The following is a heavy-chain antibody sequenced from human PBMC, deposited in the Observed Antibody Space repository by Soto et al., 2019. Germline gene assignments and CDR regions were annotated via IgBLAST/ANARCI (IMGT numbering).Heavy chain of an antibody. CDR3: AKDIVVVAAASDAFDI. Sequence: SLRLSCAASGFTFSSYGMHWVRQAPGKGLEWVAVISYDGSNKYYADSVKGRFTISRDNSKNTVYLQMNSLRAEDAALYCCAKDIVVVAAASDAFDIWGQGTMVTVSS. V-gene: IGHV3-30*18. D-gene: IGHD2-2*01. CDR1: GFTFSSYG. CDR2: ISYDGSNK. J-gene: IGHJ3*02.